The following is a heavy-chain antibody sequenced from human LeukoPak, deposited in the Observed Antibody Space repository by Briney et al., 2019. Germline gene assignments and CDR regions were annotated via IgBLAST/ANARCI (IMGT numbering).Heavy chain of an antibody. CDR1: GFTFNNFA. V-gene: IGHV3-23*01. CDR2: ISGNSGST. Sequence: GGSLRLSCAASGFTFNNFAMTWVRQAPGKGLEWVSAISGNSGSTYYADSVKGRFTISRDNSKNTLYLQMNSLRAEDTAVYYCTKDIVVVPAANNWFDPWGQGTLVTVSS. CDR3: TKDIVVVPAANNWFDP. D-gene: IGHD2-2*01. J-gene: IGHJ5*02.